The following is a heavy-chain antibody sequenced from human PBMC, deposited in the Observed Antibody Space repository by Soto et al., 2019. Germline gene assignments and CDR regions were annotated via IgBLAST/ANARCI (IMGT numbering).Heavy chain of an antibody. CDR2: IRDCGGST. J-gene: IGHJ4*02. D-gene: IGHD2-15*01. Sequence: EVQLLESGGGLVQRGGSLRLFFAASGFTISNEAKGWVRQAPGEGLEWVSLIRDCGGSTNCAGSVKGPFTISRDNSKNPLYLQMNSLRAEDTAVYYCAKCPAWGGGCERLDYWGQGALVTVSS. CDR1: GFTISNEA. CDR3: AKCPAWGGGCERLDY. V-gene: IGHV3-23*01.